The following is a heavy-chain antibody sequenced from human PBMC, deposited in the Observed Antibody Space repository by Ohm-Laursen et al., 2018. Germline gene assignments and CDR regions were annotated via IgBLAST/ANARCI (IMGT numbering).Heavy chain of an antibody. D-gene: IGHD6-6*01. CDR3: ARKSIAARPNWFDP. CDR2: ISYDGSNK. V-gene: IGHV3-30*03. Sequence: SLRLSCTASGFTFSSYGMHWVRQAPGKGLEWVAVISYDGSNKYYADSVKGRFTISRDNSKNTLYLQMNSLRAEDTAVYYCARKSIAARPNWFDPWGQGTLVTVSS. CDR1: GFTFSSYG. J-gene: IGHJ5*02.